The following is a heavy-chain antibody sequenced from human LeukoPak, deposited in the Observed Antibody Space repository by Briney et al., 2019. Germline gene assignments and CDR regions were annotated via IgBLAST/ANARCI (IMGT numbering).Heavy chain of an antibody. Sequence: SETLSLTCTVSGGSISSYYWSWIRQPAGKGLEWIGRIYTSGSTNYNPSLKSRVTMSVDTSKNQFSLKLSSVTAADTAVYYCARGPADFWSGYPRRYFDYWGQGTLVTVSS. CDR3: ARGPADFWSGYPRRYFDY. V-gene: IGHV4-4*07. CDR2: IYTSGST. D-gene: IGHD3-3*01. J-gene: IGHJ4*02. CDR1: GGSISSYY.